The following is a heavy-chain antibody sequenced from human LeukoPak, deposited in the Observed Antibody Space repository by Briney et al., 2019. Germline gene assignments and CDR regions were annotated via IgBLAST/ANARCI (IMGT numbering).Heavy chain of an antibody. CDR1: GFTFSSYE. J-gene: IGHJ4*02. V-gene: IGHV3-48*03. D-gene: IGHD4/OR15-4a*01. Sequence: GSLRLSCAASGFTFSSYEMHWVRQAPGKGLEWISYISSSDSTIYYADSVKGRFTISRDNSKDTLYLQMNSLRADDTAVYYCARRAGAYSHPYDYWGQGTLFTVSS. CDR2: ISSSDSTI. CDR3: ARRAGAYSHPYDY.